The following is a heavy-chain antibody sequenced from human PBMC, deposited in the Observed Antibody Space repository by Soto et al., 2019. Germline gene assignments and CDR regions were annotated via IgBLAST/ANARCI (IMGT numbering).Heavy chain of an antibody. CDR3: SESSSPFGFDF. D-gene: IGHD6-19*01. CDR2: IIPMFEKT. Sequence: QVQLVQSGAEVKKPGSSVKVSCKTSGGTFSSYVIRWVRQAPGPGLEWMGGIIPMFEKTTDAQRFQGRVTINADETTSNVYMELSSLRSEDTDFYFCSESSSPFGFDFWGQGTLVTVSS. V-gene: IGHV1-69*01. J-gene: IGHJ4*02. CDR1: GGTFSSYV.